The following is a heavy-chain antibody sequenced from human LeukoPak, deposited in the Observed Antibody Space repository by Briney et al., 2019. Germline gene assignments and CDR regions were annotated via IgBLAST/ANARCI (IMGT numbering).Heavy chain of an antibody. Sequence: GGSLRLSCAASGFTFSSYGMHWVRQAPGKGLEWVAVIWYDGSNKYYADSVKGRFTISRDNSKNTLYLQMNSLRAEDTAVYYCARNSLGHYYDSSGYYYFDYWGQGTLVTVSS. CDR3: ARNSLGHYYDSSGYYYFDY. V-gene: IGHV3-33*01. CDR1: GFTFSSYG. D-gene: IGHD3-22*01. CDR2: IWYDGSNK. J-gene: IGHJ4*02.